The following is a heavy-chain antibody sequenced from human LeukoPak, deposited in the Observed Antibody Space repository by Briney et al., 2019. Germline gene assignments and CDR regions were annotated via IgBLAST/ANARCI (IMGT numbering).Heavy chain of an antibody. D-gene: IGHD3-10*01. Sequence: SETLSLTCTVSGGSISSSNYYWGWIRQPPAKGLEWIGNIYYSGSTYYNPSFKSRLTISVDTSKNQFSLKLSSVTAADAAVYYCASLRTGDFDYWGQGALVTVSS. V-gene: IGHV4-39*01. CDR2: IYYSGST. J-gene: IGHJ4*02. CDR1: GGSISSSNYY. CDR3: ASLRTGDFDY.